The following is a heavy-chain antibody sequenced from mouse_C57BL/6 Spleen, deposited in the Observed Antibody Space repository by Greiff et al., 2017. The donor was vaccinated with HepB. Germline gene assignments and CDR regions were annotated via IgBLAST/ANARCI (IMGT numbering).Heavy chain of an antibody. CDR3: ARGYTRVSGFAY. CDR2: IDPSDSYT. Sequence: QVQLKQSGAELVMPGASVKLSCKASGYTFTSYWMHWVKQRPGPGLEWIGEIDPSDSYTNYNQKFKGKSTLTVDKSSSTAYMQLSSLTSEDAAVYYCARGYTRVSGFAYWGQGTLVTVSA. J-gene: IGHJ3*01. D-gene: IGHD2-2*01. CDR1: GYTFTSYW. V-gene: IGHV1-69*01.